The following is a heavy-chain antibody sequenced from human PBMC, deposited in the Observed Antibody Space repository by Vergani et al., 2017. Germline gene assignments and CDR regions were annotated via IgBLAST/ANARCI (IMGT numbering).Heavy chain of an antibody. CDR2: ISSSGSTK. J-gene: IGHJ6*02. Sequence: QVSLVESGGGVVQPGRSLTLTCSASGFTFSDSYMSWIRQAPGKGLEWVSYISSSGSTKYYADSVKGRFTISRDKAKNSLYLQMNSLRAEDTAVYDCARVATIFGGGMDVWGQGTTVTVSS. CDR1: GFTFSDSY. D-gene: IGHD3-9*01. CDR3: ARVATIFGGGMDV. V-gene: IGHV3-11*04.